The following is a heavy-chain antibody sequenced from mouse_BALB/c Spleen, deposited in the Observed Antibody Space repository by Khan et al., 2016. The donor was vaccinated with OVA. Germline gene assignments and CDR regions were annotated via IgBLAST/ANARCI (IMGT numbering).Heavy chain of an antibody. CDR2: VSTGGGYT. V-gene: IGHV5-6*01. CDR1: GFTFSTYG. CDR3: TRLAYYYDSEGFAY. J-gene: IGHJ3*01. D-gene: IGHD1-1*01. Sequence: EVTLVESGGDLVKPGGSLKLSCAASGFTFSTYGMSWVRQTPDKRLEWVATVSTGGGYTYYPDSVKGRFTISRDNAKNTLYLQMSGLKSGDTAMFYCTRLAYYYDSEGFAYWGQGTLVTVSA.